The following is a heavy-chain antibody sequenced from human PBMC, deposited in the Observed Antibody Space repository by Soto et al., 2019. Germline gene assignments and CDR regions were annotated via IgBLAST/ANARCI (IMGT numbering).Heavy chain of an antibody. V-gene: IGHV4-59*01. CDR3: ARADPDASVGY. Sequence: SETLSLTCTVSGGSMSSYYWTWLRQSPGRGLEWIGYISYSGSTYYNPSLKSRVTISADTSKNQFSLRMNSMIAADTAVYYCARADPDASVGYWGQGTLVTSPQ. CDR2: ISYSGST. D-gene: IGHD2-15*01. J-gene: IGHJ4*02. CDR1: GGSMSSYY.